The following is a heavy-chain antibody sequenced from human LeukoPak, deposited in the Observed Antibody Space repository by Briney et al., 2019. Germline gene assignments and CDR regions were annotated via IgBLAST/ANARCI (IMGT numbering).Heavy chain of an antibody. D-gene: IGHD4-17*01. CDR1: GYTFTSYG. CDR3: ARDHYGDPTVGIPRRNSTWFDP. J-gene: IGHJ5*02. CDR2: ISAYNGNT. Sequence: ASVKVSCKASGYTFTSYGISWVRQAPGQGLEWMGWISAYNGNTNYAQKLQGRVTMTTATSTSTAYMELRSLRSDDTAVFYCARDHYGDPTVGIPRRNSTWFDPWGQGTLVTVSS. V-gene: IGHV1-18*01.